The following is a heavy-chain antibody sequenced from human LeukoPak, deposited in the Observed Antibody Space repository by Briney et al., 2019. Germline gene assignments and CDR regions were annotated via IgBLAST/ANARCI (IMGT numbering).Heavy chain of an antibody. CDR3: ARDGSLKGYYYYMDV. Sequence: TGGSLRLSCAASGFTFSSYAMSWVRQAPGKGLEWVSAISGSGASTYYADSVKGRFTISRDNSKNTLYLQMNSLRAEDTAVYYCARDGSLKGYYYYMDVWGKGTTVTVSS. J-gene: IGHJ6*03. D-gene: IGHD5-12*01. CDR2: ISGSGAST. V-gene: IGHV3-23*01. CDR1: GFTFSSYA.